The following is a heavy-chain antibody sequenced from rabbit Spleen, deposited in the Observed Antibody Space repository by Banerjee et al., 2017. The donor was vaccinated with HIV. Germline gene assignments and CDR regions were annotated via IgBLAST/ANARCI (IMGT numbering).Heavy chain of an antibody. CDR3: AREGAGRSDYVDYFDL. CDR1: GFSFSSNW. CDR2: IGIGNIGNA. Sequence: QEQLVESGGGLVKPGGTLTLTCTVSGFSFSSNWICWVRQAPGKGLEWIACIGIGNIGNAYYASWAKGRFTISKTSSTTVTLEMTSLTAADTATYFCAREGAGRSDYVDYFDLWGPGTLVTVS. J-gene: IGHJ4*01. V-gene: IGHV1S45*01. D-gene: IGHD8-1*01.